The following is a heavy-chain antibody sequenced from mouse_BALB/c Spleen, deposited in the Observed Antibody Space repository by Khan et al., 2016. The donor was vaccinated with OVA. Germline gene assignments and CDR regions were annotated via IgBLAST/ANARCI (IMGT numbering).Heavy chain of an antibody. Sequence: EVQLQESGPGLVKPSQSLSLTCTVTGYSITSGYAWNWIRQFPGNKLEWMGYISYSGVTSYTTSLKSRISITRDTSKNQFFLQLTSVTTEDTATYYCARGNYYGYYFDYWGQGTTLTVSS. CDR3: ARGNYYGYYFDY. J-gene: IGHJ2*01. CDR1: GYSITSGYA. D-gene: IGHD1-1*01. CDR2: ISYSGVT. V-gene: IGHV3-2*02.